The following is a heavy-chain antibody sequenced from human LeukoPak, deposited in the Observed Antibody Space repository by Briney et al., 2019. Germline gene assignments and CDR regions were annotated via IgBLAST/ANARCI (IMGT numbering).Heavy chain of an antibody. CDR3: ARSRTWYYYDSSGYLNTRWFDP. J-gene: IGHJ5*02. CDR2: ISGSGTI. Sequence: SETLSLTCTVSGGSISSYYWSWIRQPAGKGLEWIGRISGSGTITYNPALQSRLTISIDTSKNQFSLKLMSVTAADTAVYYCARSRTWYYYDSSGYLNTRWFDPWGQGTLVTVSS. V-gene: IGHV4-4*07. D-gene: IGHD3-22*01. CDR1: GGSISSYY.